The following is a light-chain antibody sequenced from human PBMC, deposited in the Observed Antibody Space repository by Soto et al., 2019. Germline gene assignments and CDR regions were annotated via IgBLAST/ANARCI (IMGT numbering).Light chain of an antibody. Sequence: EIVLTQSPATLSLSPGERATLSCRASQSVSSYFAWYQQKPGQAPRLLIYDASNRATGIPARLSGGGSGTDVTLTISSLEPEDFAVDYCQQRFNWPRFTFGQGTKLEIK. CDR1: QSVSSY. CDR3: QQRFNWPRFT. CDR2: DAS. V-gene: IGKV3-11*01. J-gene: IGKJ2*01.